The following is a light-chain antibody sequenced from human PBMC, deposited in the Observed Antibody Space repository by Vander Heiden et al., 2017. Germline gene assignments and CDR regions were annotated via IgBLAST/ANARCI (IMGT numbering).Light chain of an antibody. CDR1: QSISNY. Sequence: IHITQSPSSLSASVGHRVTITCRASQSISNYLVWYQQKPGKAPNLLIYGASSMQSGVPSTFSGSGSGTEFTLTITSLQPEDFATYYCQQSYNSPYTFGQGTKVEIK. V-gene: IGKV1-39*01. J-gene: IGKJ2*01. CDR2: GAS. CDR3: QQSYNSPYT.